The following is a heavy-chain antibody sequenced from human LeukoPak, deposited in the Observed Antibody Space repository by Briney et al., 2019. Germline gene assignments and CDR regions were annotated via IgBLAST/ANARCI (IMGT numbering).Heavy chain of an antibody. J-gene: IGHJ5*02. CDR3: AKDLMRDRWFGES. D-gene: IGHD3-10*01. CDR2: IRYDGGDK. V-gene: IGHV3-30*02. Sequence: GGSLRLSCAASGFTFSYYGMHWVRQAPGKGLEWMAFIRYDGGDKFYAASVKGRFTISRDTSRNTLYLQMNSLRLEDTAVYYCAKDLMRDRWFGESWGQGTLVTVSS. CDR1: GFTFSYYG.